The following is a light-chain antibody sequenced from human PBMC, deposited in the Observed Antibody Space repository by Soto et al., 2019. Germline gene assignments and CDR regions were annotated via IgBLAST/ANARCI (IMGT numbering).Light chain of an antibody. CDR2: NNN. CDR3: AACDDSLQGVI. J-gene: IGLJ2*01. V-gene: IGLV1-44*01. Sequence: QSVLTQPPSASGTPGRWITISCSGSGSNIGTNTVNWYQHVPGTAPKLLIFNNNQRPSGVPVRFSGSKSRTSASLAINGLQSEDEADYYCAACDDSLQGVIFGGGTKLTVL. CDR1: GSNIGTNT.